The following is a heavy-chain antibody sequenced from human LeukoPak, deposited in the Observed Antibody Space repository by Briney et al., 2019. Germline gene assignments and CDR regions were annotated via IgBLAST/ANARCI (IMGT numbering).Heavy chain of an antibody. D-gene: IGHD1-1*01. Sequence: GGSLRHSCAASGFTFSSNWVHWVCRAPGKWLGWVAHIKPDGSERYYVDSVKGRFTIFRDNAWKSLYLQLNSLRVEDTRVYYSARDPGQASDDTTYNWSIGDWGEGTLVTVSS. CDR3: ARDPGQASDDTTYNWSIGD. CDR1: GFTFSSNW. J-gene: IGHJ4*02. V-gene: IGHV3-7*01. CDR2: IKPDGSER.